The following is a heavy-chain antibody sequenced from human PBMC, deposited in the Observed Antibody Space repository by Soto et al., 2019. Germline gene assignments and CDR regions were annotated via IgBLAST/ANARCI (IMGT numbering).Heavy chain of an antibody. V-gene: IGHV4-31*01. CDR3: ARSFGVAAACPFYY. J-gene: IGHJ4*02. Sequence: QVQLQESGPGLVKPSQTLSLTCTVSGGSISSGGYYWSWIRQHPGKGLEWIGYIYYSGSTYYNPSLQSTVNISVDPSKNQFSLKLSSVNAADTAVYYCARSFGVAAACPFYYLGQGTLVTVSS. CDR2: IYYSGST. CDR1: GGSISSGGYY. D-gene: IGHD6-13*01.